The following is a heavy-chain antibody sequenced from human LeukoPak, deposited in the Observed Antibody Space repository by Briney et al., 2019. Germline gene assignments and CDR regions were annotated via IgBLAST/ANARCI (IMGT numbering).Heavy chain of an antibody. J-gene: IGHJ4*02. D-gene: IGHD2-21*01. CDR2: IRYDGSNK. CDR3: AKGGYCGGDCYHPPEY. Sequence: GGSLRLSCAASGFTFSSYGMHWVRQAPGKGLEWVAFIRYDGSNKYYADSVKGRFTISRDNSKNTLYLQMNSLRAEDTAVYYCAKGGYCGGDCYHPPEYWGQGTLVTVSS. CDR1: GFTFSSYG. V-gene: IGHV3-30*02.